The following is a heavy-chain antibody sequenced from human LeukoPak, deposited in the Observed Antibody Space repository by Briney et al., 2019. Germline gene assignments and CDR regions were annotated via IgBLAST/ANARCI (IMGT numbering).Heavy chain of an antibody. J-gene: IGHJ6*03. D-gene: IGHD4-17*01. V-gene: IGHV1-8*02. CDR1: GYSFSSHD. CDR3: ARGRLSTTTVTSFYSYYMDD. Sequence: ASVKVSCKASGYSFSSHDSNWVRQDTGQGLEWMGWMNPNSGNTGYAQKFQGRVTITGNPSINTVYMELRSLTFEDTAVYYCARGRLSTTTVTSFYSYYMDDWGKGTTVTVSS. CDR2: MNPNSGNT.